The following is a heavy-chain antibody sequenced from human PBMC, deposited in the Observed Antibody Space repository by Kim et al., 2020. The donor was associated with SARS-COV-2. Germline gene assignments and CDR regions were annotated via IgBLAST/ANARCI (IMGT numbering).Heavy chain of an antibody. CDR2: IKQDGSEK. J-gene: IGHJ3*02. D-gene: IGHD2-15*01. CDR1: GFTFSSYW. CDR3: ARVKGYCSGGSCYSLSALDI. V-gene: IGHV3-7*01. Sequence: GGSLRLSCAASGFTFSSYWMSWVRQAPGKGLEWVANIKQDGSEKYYVDSVKGRFTISRDNAKNSLYLQMNSLRAEDTAVYYCARVKGYCSGGSCYSLSALDIWGQGTIVTVSS.